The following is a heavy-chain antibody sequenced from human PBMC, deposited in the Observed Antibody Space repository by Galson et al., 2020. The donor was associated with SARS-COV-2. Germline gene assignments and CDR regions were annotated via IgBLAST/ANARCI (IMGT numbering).Heavy chain of an antibody. D-gene: IGHD4-17*01. V-gene: IGHV3-15*01. CDR2: IKSKSYGGTT. Sequence: TGGSLRLSCAASGFIFTNAWMNWVRQVPGKGLEWVGRIKSKSYGGTTDYAAPVKGRFTVSRDDSKATLYLQMNSLKPEDTAVYYCATNYGDYYYGMTVWGQGTTVTVSS. J-gene: IGHJ6*02. CDR3: ATNYGDYYYGMTV. CDR1: GFIFTNAW.